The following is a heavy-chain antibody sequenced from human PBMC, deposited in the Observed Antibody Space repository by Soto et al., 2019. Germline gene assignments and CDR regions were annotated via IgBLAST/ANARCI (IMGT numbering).Heavy chain of an antibody. CDR3: AKAFSWYDY. CDR2: ISGSGGST. V-gene: IGHV3-23*01. CDR1: GFTFSSYA. Sequence: EVQLLESGGGLIQPGGSLRLSCAASGFTFSSYAMNWVRQAPGKGLEWVSGISGSGGSTYYADSVKGRFTISRDNSKNTLYLQMSGLRAEATAVYYCAKAFSWYDYWGQGTLVTVSS. D-gene: IGHD6-13*01. J-gene: IGHJ4*02.